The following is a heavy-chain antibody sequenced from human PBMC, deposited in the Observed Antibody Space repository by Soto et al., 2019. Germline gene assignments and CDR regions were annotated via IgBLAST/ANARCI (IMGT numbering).Heavy chain of an antibody. CDR1: GDSIASLDYF. V-gene: IGHV4-30-4*01. D-gene: IGHD7-27*01. CDR2: LYKSATT. CDR3: ARGRYCLTGRCFPNWFDS. J-gene: IGHJ5*01. Sequence: PSETLSLTCSVSGDSIASLDYFWAWISRPPGQALEYIGYLYKSATTYYNPSFESRVAISVDTSKSQFSLNVTSVTAADTAVYFCARGRYCLTGRCFPNWFDSWGQGAPVTVS.